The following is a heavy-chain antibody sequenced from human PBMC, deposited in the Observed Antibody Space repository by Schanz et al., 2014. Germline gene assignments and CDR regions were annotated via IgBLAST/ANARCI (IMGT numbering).Heavy chain of an antibody. CDR2: IYYSGST. CDR1: GGSISSSGYY. V-gene: IGHV4-39*01. D-gene: IGHD2-15*01. Sequence: QLQLQESGPGLVKPSETLSLTCTVSGGSISSSGYYWGWIRQPPGNGLEWIGSIYYSGSTYYNPPLRSRVTIPVDPSKTQFSLKVPSVTATDTAVYYCARLPGLYCSGGACYRGYWGQGTLVTVSS. CDR3: ARLPGLYCSGGACYRGY. J-gene: IGHJ4*02.